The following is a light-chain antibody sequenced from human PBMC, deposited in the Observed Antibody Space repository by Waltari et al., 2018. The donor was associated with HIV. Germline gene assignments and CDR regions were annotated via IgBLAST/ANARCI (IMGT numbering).Light chain of an antibody. J-gene: IGLJ2*01. CDR3: TSYAGINPVA. CDR2: EVN. CDR1: SSDVGRYDY. Sequence: QSALTQPPSASGSPGQSVTISCTGTSSDVGRYDYVSWYQQHTGKAPKLLIYEVNKRPSGVPDRFSGSKSGNTASLTVSGLQAEDEAEYSCTSYAGINPVAFGGGTKLTVL. V-gene: IGLV2-8*01.